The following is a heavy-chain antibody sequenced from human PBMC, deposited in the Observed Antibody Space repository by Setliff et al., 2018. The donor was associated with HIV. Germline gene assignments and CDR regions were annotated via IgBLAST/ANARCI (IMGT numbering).Heavy chain of an antibody. CDR2: ISTSGNSI. J-gene: IGHJ4*02. V-gene: IGHV3-11*01. Sequence: GSLRLSCAGSGFSITDYFMYWIRQAPGKGLECVSYISTSGNSIYYADSVKGRFTISRDNAKKSLYLEMNRLRVDDTAVYYCVSVITVLRLYEWSYYFDYWGQGTLVTVSS. CDR3: VSVITVLRLYEWSYYFDY. D-gene: IGHD3-3*01. CDR1: GFSITDYF.